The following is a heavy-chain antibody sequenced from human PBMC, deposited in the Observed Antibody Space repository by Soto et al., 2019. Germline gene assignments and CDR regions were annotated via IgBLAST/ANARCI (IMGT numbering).Heavy chain of an antibody. CDR3: ASPDIVATIRDQYYYYYYGMDV. D-gene: IGHD5-12*01. CDR1: GYSFTSYW. J-gene: IGHJ6*02. V-gene: IGHV5-10-1*01. CDR2: IDPSDSYT. Sequence: GESLKISCKGSGYSFTSYWISWVRQMPGKGLEWMGRIDPSDSYTNYSPSFQGHVTISADKSISTAYLQWSSLKASDTAMYYCASPDIVATIRDQYYYYYYGMDVWGQGTTVTVS.